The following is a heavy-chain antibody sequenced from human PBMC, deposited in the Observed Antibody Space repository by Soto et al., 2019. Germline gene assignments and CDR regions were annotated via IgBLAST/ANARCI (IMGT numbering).Heavy chain of an antibody. CDR1: GGTFSSDG. J-gene: IGHJ4*02. Sequence: SVKVSCKSSGGTFSSDGITWVRQAPGQGLEWMGGIIPIFGKADYAQKFQGRVTINVDESTSTAYMELSSLRSEDTAVYYCARDKGYTSGYYFYYFDYWGQGTLVTVSS. D-gene: IGHD5-12*01. V-gene: IGHV1-69*13. CDR2: IIPIFGKA. CDR3: ARDKGYTSGYYFYYFDY.